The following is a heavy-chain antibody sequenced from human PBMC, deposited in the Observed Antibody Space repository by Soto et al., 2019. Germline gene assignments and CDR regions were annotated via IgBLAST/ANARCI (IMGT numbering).Heavy chain of an antibody. CDR2: IWYDGTNE. CDR3: VRDLGNDSDY. J-gene: IGHJ4*02. V-gene: IGHV3-33*01. Sequence: QVQLVESGGGVVQPGRSLGLSCAASGFTFSSYGMHWVRQAPGKGLEWLAIIWYDGTNEDYADSVKGRFTISRDNSKNTLYLQMNSIRPEATAVYYCVRDLGNDSDYWGQGTLVTVSS. D-gene: IGHD1-1*01. CDR1: GFTFSSYG.